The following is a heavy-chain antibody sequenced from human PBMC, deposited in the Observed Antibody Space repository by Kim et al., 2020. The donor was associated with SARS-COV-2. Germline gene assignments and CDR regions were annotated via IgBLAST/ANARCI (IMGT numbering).Heavy chain of an antibody. V-gene: IGHV3-30*18. J-gene: IGHJ4*02. CDR1: GFTFSSYG. D-gene: IGHD2-15*01. CDR2: ISYDGSNK. Sequence: GGSLRLSCAASGFTFSSYGMHWVRQAPGKGLEWVAVISYDGSNKYYADSVKGRFTISRDNSKNTLYLQMNSLRAEDTAVYYCAKDANTQSWWTYFDYWGQGTLVTVSS. CDR3: AKDANTQSWWTYFDY.